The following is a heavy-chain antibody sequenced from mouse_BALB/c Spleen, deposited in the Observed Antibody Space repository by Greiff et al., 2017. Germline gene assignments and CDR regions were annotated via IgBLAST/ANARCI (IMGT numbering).Heavy chain of an antibody. Sequence: EVKLMESGGGLVQPGGSRKLSCAASGFTFSSFGMHWVRQAPEKGLEWVAYISICSSSTYYADTVKGRSTISTDKSTNTLFLQMTSLRSEDTAMYYCARSYGNGFGAMDYWGQGTSVTVSS. CDR2: ISICSSST. D-gene: IGHD2-1*01. V-gene: IGHV5-17*02. CDR3: ARSYGNGFGAMDY. J-gene: IGHJ4*01. CDR1: GFTFSSFG.